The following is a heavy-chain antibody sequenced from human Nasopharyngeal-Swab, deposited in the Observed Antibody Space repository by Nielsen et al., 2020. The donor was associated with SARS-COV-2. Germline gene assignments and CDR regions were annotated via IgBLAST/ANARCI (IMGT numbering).Heavy chain of an antibody. CDR2: ISAYNGNT. CDR1: GYTFTSYG. D-gene: IGHD2-21*02. V-gene: IGHV1-18*04. J-gene: IGHJ4*02. Sequence: ASVKVSCKASGYTFTSYGISWVRQAPGQGLEWMGWISAYNGNTNYAQKPQGRVTMTTDTSTSTAYMELRSLRSDDTAVYYCARLSYCGGDCYWSFIDYWGQGTLVTVSS. CDR3: ARLSYCGGDCYWSFIDY.